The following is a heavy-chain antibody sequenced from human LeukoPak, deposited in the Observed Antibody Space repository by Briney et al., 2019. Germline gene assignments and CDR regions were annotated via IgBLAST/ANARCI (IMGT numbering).Heavy chain of an antibody. CDR1: GFTFSNAW. CDR3: TTVRY. V-gene: IGHV3-15*07. CDR2: IKNKTDGGTT. J-gene: IGHJ4*02. Sequence: GGSLRLSCAASGFTFSNAWMNWVRQAPGKGLEWVGRIKNKTDGGTTDYAAPVKGRFTISRDDSKNTLYLQMNSLKTEDTAVYYCTTVRYWGQGTLVTVSS.